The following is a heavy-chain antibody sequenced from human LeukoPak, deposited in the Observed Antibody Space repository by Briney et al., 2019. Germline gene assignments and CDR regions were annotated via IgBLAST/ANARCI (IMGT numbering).Heavy chain of an antibody. CDR3: ARESVKHEDLDY. D-gene: IGHD4-23*01. Sequence: SQTLSPTCTVSGGSISSGGSYWSWIRQHPGKGLERIGYIYYSGSTNYNPTLKSRVTISVDTSKNQFTMKLSSVTAADTAVYYCARESVKHEDLDYWGQGTLVTVSS. CDR2: IYYSGST. CDR1: GGSISSGGSY. V-gene: IGHV4-31*03. J-gene: IGHJ4*02.